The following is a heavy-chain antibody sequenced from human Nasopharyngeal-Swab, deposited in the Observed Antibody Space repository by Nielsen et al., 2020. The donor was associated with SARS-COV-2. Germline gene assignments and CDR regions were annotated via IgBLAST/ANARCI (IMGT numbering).Heavy chain of an antibody. CDR3: ARDSFSRVGAAGSSHYYYYGMDV. J-gene: IGHJ6*02. CDR1: GFTFSSYW. Sequence: GGSLRLSCAASGFTFSSYWMSWVRQAPGKGLEWVANIKQDGSEKYYVDSVKGRFTISRDNAMNSLYLQMNSLRAEDTAVYYCARDSFSRVGAAGSSHYYYYGMDVWGQGTTVTVSS. V-gene: IGHV3-7*01. CDR2: IKQDGSEK. D-gene: IGHD6-13*01.